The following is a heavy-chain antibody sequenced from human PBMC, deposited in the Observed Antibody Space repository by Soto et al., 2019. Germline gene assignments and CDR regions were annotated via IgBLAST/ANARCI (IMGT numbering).Heavy chain of an antibody. J-gene: IGHJ5*02. CDR2: IYYSGST. CDR3: ARDRRYYDSSGYYYVGWFDP. Sequence: QVQLQESGPGLVKPSQTLSLTCTVSGGSISSGGYYWSWIRKHPGKGLEWIGYIYYSGSTYYNPSLKSRVTISVDTSKNQFSLKLSSVTAADTAVYYCARDRRYYDSSGYYYVGWFDPWGQGTLVTVSS. CDR1: GGSISSGGYY. V-gene: IGHV4-31*03. D-gene: IGHD3-22*01.